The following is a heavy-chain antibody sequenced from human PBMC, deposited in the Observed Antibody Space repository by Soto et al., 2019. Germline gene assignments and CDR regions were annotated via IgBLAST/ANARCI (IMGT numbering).Heavy chain of an antibody. V-gene: IGHV1-18*01. CDR3: ARDPHRFLECLGNYYMDV. Sequence: ASVKVSCKASGYTFTSYCISWVRQAPGQGLEWMGWISAYNGNTNYAQKLQGRVTMTTDTSTSTAYMELRSLRSDDTAVYYCARDPHRFLECLGNYYMDVWGKGTTVTVSS. CDR1: GYTFTSYC. CDR2: ISAYNGNT. D-gene: IGHD3-3*01. J-gene: IGHJ6*03.